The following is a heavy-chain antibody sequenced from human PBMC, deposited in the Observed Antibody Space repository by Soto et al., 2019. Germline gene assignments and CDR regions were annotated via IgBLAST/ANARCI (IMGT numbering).Heavy chain of an antibody. CDR2: IYPSDSET. CDR1: GYSFTNYW. CDR3: ARQQLVPDF. J-gene: IGHJ4*02. D-gene: IGHD6-13*01. Sequence: PVESVKISCNTSGYSFTNYWIAWVRQMPGKGLEWMGIIYPSDSETRYSPSFQGQVTISADKSISTTYLHWSSLKASDTAMYYCARQQLVPDFWGQGTLVTVSS. V-gene: IGHV5-51*01.